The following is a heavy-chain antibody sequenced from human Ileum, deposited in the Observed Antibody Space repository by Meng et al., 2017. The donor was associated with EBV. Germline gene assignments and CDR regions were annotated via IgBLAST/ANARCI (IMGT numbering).Heavy chain of an antibody. D-gene: IGHD3-10*01. J-gene: IGHJ4*02. CDR1: GSTFSVYG. Sequence: QGELVQSGPEVKNPGSSVKVFCKSSGSTFSVYGITWVRQAPGQGLEWMGGIIPALGTPKYARKFQDRLTIIADKSTSTGYMELHSLTSNDTAVYFCARGTGADYWGQGTLVTVSS. CDR3: ARGTGADY. CDR2: IIPALGTP. V-gene: IGHV1-69*06.